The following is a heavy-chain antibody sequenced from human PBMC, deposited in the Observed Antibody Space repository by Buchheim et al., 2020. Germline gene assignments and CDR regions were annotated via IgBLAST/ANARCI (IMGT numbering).Heavy chain of an antibody. CDR1: GFTFSSYG. J-gene: IGHJ4*02. CDR2: ISYDGSNK. CDR3: AKFTVTTHPSDY. Sequence: QVQLVESGGGVVQPGRSLRLSCAASGFTFSSYGMHWVRQAPGKGLEWVAVISYDGSNKYYADSVKGRFTISRDNSKNTIYLQMNSLRAEDTAVYYCAKFTVTTHPSDYWGQGTL. V-gene: IGHV3-30*18. D-gene: IGHD4-11*01.